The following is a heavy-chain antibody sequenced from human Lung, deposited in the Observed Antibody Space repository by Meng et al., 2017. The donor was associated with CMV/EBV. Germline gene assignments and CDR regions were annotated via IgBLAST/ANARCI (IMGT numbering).Heavy chain of an antibody. CDR3: ARVTDGYNLQGMDV. D-gene: IGHD5-24*01. Sequence: PTLSLTCXIPGDSVSSNSAAWNWIRQSPSRGLEWLGRTYYRSKWYNDYAVSVKSRITINPDTSKNQFSLQLNSVTPEDTAVYYCARVTDGYNLQGMDVWGQGTTVTVSS. J-gene: IGHJ6*02. V-gene: IGHV6-1*01. CDR2: TYYRSKWYN. CDR1: GDSVSSNSAA.